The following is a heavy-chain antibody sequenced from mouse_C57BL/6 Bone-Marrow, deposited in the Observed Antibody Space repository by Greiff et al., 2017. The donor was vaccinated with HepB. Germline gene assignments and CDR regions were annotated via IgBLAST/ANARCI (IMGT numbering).Heavy chain of an antibody. CDR1: GFNIKDDY. J-gene: IGHJ2*01. D-gene: IGHD2-3*01. Sequence: VQLQQSGAELVRPGASVKLSCTASGFNIKDDYMHWVKQRPEQGLEWIGWINPENGDTEYASKFQGKATITADTSSNTAYLQLSSLTSEDTAVYYCTTRWLLRDYWGRGTTLTVSS. V-gene: IGHV14-4*01. CDR2: INPENGDT. CDR3: TTRWLLRDY.